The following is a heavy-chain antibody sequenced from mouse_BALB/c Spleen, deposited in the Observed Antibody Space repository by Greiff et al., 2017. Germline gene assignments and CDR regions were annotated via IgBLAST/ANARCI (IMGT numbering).Heavy chain of an antibody. CDR1: GFTFSSYG. D-gene: IGHD4-1*01. CDR3: ARDGDWDEGYAMDY. CDR2: INSNGGST. J-gene: IGHJ4*01. Sequence: EVMLVESGGGLVQPGGSLKLSCAASGFTFSSYGMSWVRQTPDKRLELVATINSNGGSTYYPDSVKGRFTISRDNAKNTLYLQMSSLKSEDTAMYYCARDGDWDEGYAMDYWGQGTSVTVSS. V-gene: IGHV5-6-3*01.